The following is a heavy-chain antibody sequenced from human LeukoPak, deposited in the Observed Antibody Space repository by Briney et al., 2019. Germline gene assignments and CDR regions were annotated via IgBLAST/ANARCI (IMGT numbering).Heavy chain of an antibody. CDR2: ISYDGSNK. CDR3: AKDSRDSYGYFDY. Sequence: GGSLRLSCAASGFTFSSYAMHWVRQAPGKGLEWVAVISYDGSNKYYADSVKGRFTISRDNSKNTLYLQMNSLRAEDTAVYYCAKDSRDSYGYFDYWGQGTLVTVSS. V-gene: IGHV3-30-3*01. CDR1: GFTFSSYA. J-gene: IGHJ4*02. D-gene: IGHD5-18*01.